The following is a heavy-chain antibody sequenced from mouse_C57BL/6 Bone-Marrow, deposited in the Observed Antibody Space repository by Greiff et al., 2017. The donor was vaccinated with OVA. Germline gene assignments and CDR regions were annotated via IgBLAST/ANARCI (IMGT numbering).Heavy chain of an antibody. CDR2: INPSNGGT. J-gene: IGHJ2*01. CDR1: GYTFTSYG. Sequence: QVQLQQSGAELARPGASVKLSCKASGYTFTSYGISWVKQRTGQGLEWIGNINPSNGGTNYNEKFKSKATLTVDKSSSTAYMQLSSLTSEDSAVYYCARDAQYYFDYWGQGTTLTVSS. V-gene: IGHV1-81*01. CDR3: ARDAQYYFDY.